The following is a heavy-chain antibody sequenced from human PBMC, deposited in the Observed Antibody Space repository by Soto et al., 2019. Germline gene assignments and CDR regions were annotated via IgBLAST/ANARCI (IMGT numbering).Heavy chain of an antibody. CDR1: GGTFSSYA. CDR3: ARVYCTNGLCYNYYYYGMDV. D-gene: IGHD2-8*01. V-gene: IGHV1-69*01. J-gene: IGHJ6*02. CDR2: IIPIFGTA. Sequence: QVQLVQSGAEVKKPGSSVKVSCKASGGTFSSYAISWVRQAPGQGLEWMGGIIPIFGTANYAQKFQGRVTITADESTSTAYMELSSLRSEDTAVYYCARVYCTNGLCYNYYYYGMDVWGQGTTVTVS.